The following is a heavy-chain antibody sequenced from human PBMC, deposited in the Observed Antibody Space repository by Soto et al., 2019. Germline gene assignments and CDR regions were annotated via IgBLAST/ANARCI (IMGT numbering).Heavy chain of an antibody. CDR1: GYTFTGYY. D-gene: IGHD6-19*01. J-gene: IGHJ5*02. Sequence: ASVKVSCKASGYTFTGYYMHWVRQAPGQGLEWMGWINPNSGGTNYAQKFQGGVTMTRDTSISTAYMDLSRLRSDDTALYYCARGALTVANWFDPWGQGTQVTVSS. CDR2: INPNSGGT. V-gene: IGHV1-2*02. CDR3: ARGALTVANWFDP.